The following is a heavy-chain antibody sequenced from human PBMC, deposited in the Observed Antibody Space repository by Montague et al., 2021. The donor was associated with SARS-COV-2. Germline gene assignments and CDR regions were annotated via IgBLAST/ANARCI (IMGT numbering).Heavy chain of an antibody. Sequence: SETLSLTCAVYGGSFSGYYWSWIRQPPGKGLEWIGEINHRGSTNYNPSLKSRVIISVDTSKNQFSLKLSSVTAADTAVYYCARGTGPRSITLFGVIISGHVFNFWGQGTMATLSS. D-gene: IGHD3-3*01. J-gene: IGHJ3*01. CDR2: INHRGST. CDR3: ARGTGPRSITLFGVIISGHVFNF. CDR1: GGSFSGYY. V-gene: IGHV4-34*01.